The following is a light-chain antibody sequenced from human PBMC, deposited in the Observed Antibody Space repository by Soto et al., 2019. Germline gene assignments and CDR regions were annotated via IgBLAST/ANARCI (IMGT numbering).Light chain of an antibody. Sequence: QSALTQPPSASGSPGQSVTISCTGTSSDVGGYNYVSWYQQHPGKAPKLMIYDVSQRPSGVPDRFSASKSDNTASLTISGLQAEDEADYYCCSYAGSSTLFGGGTKLTVL. CDR1: SSDVGGYNY. CDR2: DVS. V-gene: IGLV2-11*01. CDR3: CSYAGSSTL. J-gene: IGLJ2*01.